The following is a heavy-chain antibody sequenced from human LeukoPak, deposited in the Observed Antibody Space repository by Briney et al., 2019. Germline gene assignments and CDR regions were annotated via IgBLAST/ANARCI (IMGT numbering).Heavy chain of an antibody. CDR3: AKDGYYDILTGSYYFDY. Sequence: GGSLRLSCAASGFTFSSYWMHWVRQAPGKGLVWVSRINTDGSSTSYADSVKGRFTISRDDSKNTLYLQMNSLKTEDTAVYYCAKDGYYDILTGSYYFDYWGQGTLVTVSS. V-gene: IGHV3-74*01. D-gene: IGHD3-9*01. J-gene: IGHJ4*02. CDR2: INTDGSST. CDR1: GFTFSSYW.